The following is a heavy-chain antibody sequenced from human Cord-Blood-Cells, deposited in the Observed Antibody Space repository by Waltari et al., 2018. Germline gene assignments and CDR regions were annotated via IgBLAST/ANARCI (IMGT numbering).Heavy chain of an antibody. Sequence: QVQLVQSGAEVKKPGASVKVSCKASGYTFTGYYMHWVRQAPGQRLEWMGRINPNSGGTNYAQKFQGRVTMTRDTSISTAYMELSRLRSDDTAVYYCARAPGDILTGYYMNWYFDLWGRGTLVTVSS. CDR2: INPNSGGT. CDR3: ARAPGDILTGYYMNWYFDL. CDR1: GYTFTGYY. D-gene: IGHD3-9*01. V-gene: IGHV1-2*06. J-gene: IGHJ2*01.